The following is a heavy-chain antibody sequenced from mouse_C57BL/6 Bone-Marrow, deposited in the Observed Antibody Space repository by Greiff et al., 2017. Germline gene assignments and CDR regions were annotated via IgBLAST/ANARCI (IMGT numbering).Heavy chain of an antibody. CDR1: GYTFTDYY. CDR3: AREVDYYWFAY. J-gene: IGHJ3*01. D-gene: IGHD1-1*01. V-gene: IGHV1-75*01. CDR2: IFPGSGST. Sequence: QVQLKQSGPELVKPGASVKISCKASGYTFTDYYINWVKQRPGQGLEWIGWIFPGSGSTYYNEKFKGKAALTVDKSSRTAYMLLSSLTSEDSAVYFCAREVDYYWFAYWGQGTLVTVSA.